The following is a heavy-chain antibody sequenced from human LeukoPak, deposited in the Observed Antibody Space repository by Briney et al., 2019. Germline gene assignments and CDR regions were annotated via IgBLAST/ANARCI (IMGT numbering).Heavy chain of an antibody. CDR1: GFTFSSYA. V-gene: IGHV3-30-3*01. CDR3: ARGRSGYYYPN. J-gene: IGHJ4*02. CDR2: ISYDGSNK. D-gene: IGHD3-22*01. Sequence: GRSLRLSCAASGFTFSSYAMHWVRQAPGKGLEGVAVISYDGSNKYYADSVKGRFTISRDNSKNTLYLQMNSLRAEDTAVYYCARGRSGYYYPNWGQGTLVTVSS.